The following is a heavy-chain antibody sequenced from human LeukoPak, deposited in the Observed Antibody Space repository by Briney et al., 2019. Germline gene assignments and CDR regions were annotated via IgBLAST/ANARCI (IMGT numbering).Heavy chain of an antibody. J-gene: IGHJ6*04. CDR3: ASRRNSQDSGSYIGMDV. V-gene: IGHV1-69*05. D-gene: IGHD1-26*01. CDR1: GGTFSSYA. CDR2: IIPIFGTA. Sequence: GASVKVSCKASGGTFSSYAISWVRQAPGQGLEWMGGIIPIFGTANYAQKFQGRVTITTDESTSTAYMELSSLRSEDTAVYYCASRRNSQDSGSYIGMDVWGKGTTVNVSS.